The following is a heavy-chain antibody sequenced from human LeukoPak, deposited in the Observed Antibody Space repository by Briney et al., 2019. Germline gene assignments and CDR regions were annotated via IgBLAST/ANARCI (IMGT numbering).Heavy chain of an antibody. D-gene: IGHD2-2*02. CDR2: IYYSGST. CDR1: GGSISSYY. V-gene: IGHV4-59*01. CDR3: ARTPPPSYCSSTSCYMYYFDY. Sequence: SETLSLTCTVSGGSISSYYWSWIRQPPGKGLEWIGYIYYSGSTNYNPSLKSRVTISVDTSKNQFSLKLSSVTAADTAVYYCARTPPPSYCSSTSCYMYYFDYWGQGTLVTVSS. J-gene: IGHJ4*02.